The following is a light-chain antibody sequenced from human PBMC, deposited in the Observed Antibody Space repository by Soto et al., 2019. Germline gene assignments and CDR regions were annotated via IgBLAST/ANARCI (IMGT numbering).Light chain of an antibody. Sequence: EIVLTQSPGTLSLCPGERATLSCRASQSVSSSYLAWYQQKPGQAPRLLIYGTSSRATAIPDRFSGSGSGTDFTLTISRLEPEDFALYYCQQYGSSSWTFGQGTKVDIK. CDR1: QSVSSSY. V-gene: IGKV3-20*01. J-gene: IGKJ1*01. CDR2: GTS. CDR3: QQYGSSSWT.